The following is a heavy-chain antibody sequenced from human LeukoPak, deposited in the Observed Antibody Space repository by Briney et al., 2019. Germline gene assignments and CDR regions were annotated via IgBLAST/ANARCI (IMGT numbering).Heavy chain of an antibody. J-gene: IGHJ4*02. CDR2: ISWNSGSI. V-gene: IGHV3-9*01. Sequence: PGGSLRLSCAASGLTFDDYAMHWVRQAPGKGLEWVSGISWNSGSIGYADSVKGRFTISRDNSKNTLYLQMNSLRAEDTAVYYCARDGPRGYDILTGYSDYWGQGTLVTVSS. CDR3: ARDGPRGYDILTGYSDY. D-gene: IGHD3-9*01. CDR1: GLTFDDYA.